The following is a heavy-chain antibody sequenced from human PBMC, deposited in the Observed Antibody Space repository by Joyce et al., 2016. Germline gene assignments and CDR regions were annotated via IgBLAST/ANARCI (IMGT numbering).Heavy chain of an antibody. Sequence: QVQLVESGGGLVKPGGSLRLSCAASGFTFRDYYMSWIRQGPGKGLEWVSYMRSTCSTIYYAESVKARFTMSRNNAKNSLYLKMNSLRAEDTAVYYCARGPGYCSTTTCSPGDGMDVWGQGTTVTVSS. CDR1: GFTFRDYY. V-gene: IGHV3-11*01. CDR3: ARGPGYCSTTTCSPGDGMDV. D-gene: IGHD2-2*01. CDR2: MRSTCSTI. J-gene: IGHJ6*02.